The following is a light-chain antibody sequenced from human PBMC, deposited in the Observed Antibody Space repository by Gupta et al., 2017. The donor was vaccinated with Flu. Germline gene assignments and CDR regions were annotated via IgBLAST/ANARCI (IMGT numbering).Light chain of an antibody. CDR2: KGS. J-gene: IGKJ2*01. CDR1: HTKSRW. CDR3: QQYSSYPYT. V-gene: IGKV1-5*03. Sequence: GDRVTIACPATHTKSRWLACDQQKPGKAPNLLIYKGSSLESGVPSRFSGSGSGTEFTLTISSLQPDDFATYYCQQYSSYPYTFGQGTKLDIK.